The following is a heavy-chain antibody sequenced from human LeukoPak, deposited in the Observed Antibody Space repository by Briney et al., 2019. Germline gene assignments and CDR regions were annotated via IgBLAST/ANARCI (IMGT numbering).Heavy chain of an antibody. V-gene: IGHV1-2*02. J-gene: IGHJ4*02. Sequence: ASVKVSCKASGYTFTGYYMHWVRQAPGHGLEWMGWINPDSGGTNYAQKFQGRVTMTRDTSISTAYMELSRLRSDDTAVYYCARGAVVVAAIAPLDYWGQGTLVTVSS. CDR2: INPDSGGT. D-gene: IGHD2-15*01. CDR1: GYTFTGYY. CDR3: ARGAVVVAAIAPLDY.